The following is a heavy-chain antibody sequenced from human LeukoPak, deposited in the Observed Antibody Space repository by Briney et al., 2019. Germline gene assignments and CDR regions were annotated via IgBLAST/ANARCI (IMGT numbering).Heavy chain of an antibody. V-gene: IGHV1-2*02. CDR2: INPNSGGT. Sequence: GASVKVSCKASGYTFTGYYMHWVRQAPGQGLEWMGWINPNSGGTNYAQKFQGRVTMTRDTSISTAYMELSRLRSDDTAVYYCARNLKGAYYYYYMDVWGKGTTVTVSS. D-gene: IGHD1-26*01. CDR1: GYTFTGYY. CDR3: ARNLKGAYYYYYMDV. J-gene: IGHJ6*03.